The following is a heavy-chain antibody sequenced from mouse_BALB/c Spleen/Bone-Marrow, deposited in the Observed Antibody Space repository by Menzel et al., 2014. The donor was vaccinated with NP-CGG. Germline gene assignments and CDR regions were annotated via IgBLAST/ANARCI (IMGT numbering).Heavy chain of an antibody. Sequence: EVMLVESGGGLVQPGGSLRLSCATSGSTFTDYYMNWVRQPPGKALEWLGFIRNKANGYTTEYSASVKSRFTISRDNSQNILYLQMNTLRVDDSATYYCARDKGRVFFDYWGQGTTLTVSS. J-gene: IGHJ2*01. CDR1: GSTFTDYY. V-gene: IGHV7-3*02. CDR2: IRNKANGYTT. CDR3: ARDKGRVFFDY.